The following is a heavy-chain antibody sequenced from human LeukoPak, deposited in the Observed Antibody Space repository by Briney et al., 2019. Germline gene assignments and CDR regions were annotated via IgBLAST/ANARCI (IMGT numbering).Heavy chain of an antibody. V-gene: IGHV1-46*01. CDR1: GYTFTGYY. CDR3: ARGADAGNYWYYYYMDV. CDR2: INPSGGST. D-gene: IGHD4-11*01. Sequence: GASVKVSCKASGYTFTGYYMHWVRQAPGQGLEWMGIINPSGGSTSYAQKFQGRVTMTRDMSTSTVYMELSSLRSEDTAVYYCARGADAGNYWYYYYMDVWGKGTTVTVSS. J-gene: IGHJ6*03.